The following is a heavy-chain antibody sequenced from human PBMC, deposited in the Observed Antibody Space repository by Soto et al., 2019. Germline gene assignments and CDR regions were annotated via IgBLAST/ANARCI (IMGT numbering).Heavy chain of an antibody. CDR3: ARVSPGGGYYGSGSYLTYYSYYYMDV. D-gene: IGHD3-10*01. J-gene: IGHJ6*03. V-gene: IGHV4-4*02. CDR1: SGSISSSKW. CDR2: IYHSGST. Sequence: SETLRLTCGVSSGSISSSKWWVWLRQPPGKELEWIGEIYHSGSTNYNPSLKSRVTISVDKSKNQFSLKLSSVTAADTAVYYCARVSPGGGYYGSGSYLTYYSYYYMDVWGKGTTVT.